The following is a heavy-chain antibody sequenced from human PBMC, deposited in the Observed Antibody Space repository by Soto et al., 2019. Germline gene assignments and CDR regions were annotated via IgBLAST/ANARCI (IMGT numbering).Heavy chain of an antibody. CDR2: INHSGST. J-gene: IGHJ4*02. D-gene: IGHD2-2*01. CDR1: GGSFSGYY. CDR3: ARGLRGSAGGYCSSTSCRLSSYYFDY. Sequence: SETLSLTCAVYGGSFSGYYWSWIRQPPGKGLEWIGEINHSGSTNYNPSLKSRVTISVDTSKNQFSLKLSSVTAADTAVYYCARGLRGSAGGYCSSTSCRLSSYYFDYWGQGTLVTVSS. V-gene: IGHV4-34*01.